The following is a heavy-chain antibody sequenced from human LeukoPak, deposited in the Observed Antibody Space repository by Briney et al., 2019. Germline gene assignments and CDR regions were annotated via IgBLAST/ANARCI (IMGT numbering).Heavy chain of an antibody. CDR2: VRPCGGGT. J-gene: IGHJ6*03. D-gene: IGHD4-23*01. CDR3: ATGGYYYYYMDV. CDR1: RSSFNNYS. Sequence: GASVKLSCNASRSSFNNYSFHWVRHAPGQGLEYMGRVRPCGGGTRYAQKFQGRVTMTRDMSTSTGYMELTSLRSDDTAVYYCATGGYYYYYMDVWGKGTTVTVSS. V-gene: IGHV1-46*02.